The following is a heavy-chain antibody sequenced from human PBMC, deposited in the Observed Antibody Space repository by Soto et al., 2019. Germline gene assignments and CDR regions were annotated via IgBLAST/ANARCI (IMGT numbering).Heavy chain of an antibody. CDR1: GFTFSSYS. CDR3: ARASGIAARLGYYYYYGMDV. CDR2: ISSSSSYI. D-gene: IGHD6-6*01. J-gene: IGHJ6*02. Sequence: EVQLVESGGGLVKPGGSLRLSCAASGFTFSSYSMNWVRQAPGKGLEWDSSISSSSSYIYYADSVKGRFTISRDNAKNSLYLQMNSLRAEDTAVYYCARASGIAARLGYYYYYGMDVWGQGTTVTVSS. V-gene: IGHV3-21*01.